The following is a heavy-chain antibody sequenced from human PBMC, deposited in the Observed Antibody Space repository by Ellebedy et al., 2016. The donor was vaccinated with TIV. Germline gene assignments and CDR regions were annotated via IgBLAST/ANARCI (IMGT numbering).Heavy chain of an antibody. CDR1: GFTFSTYS. D-gene: IGHD3-10*01. Sequence: GESLKISCAASGFTFSTYSMNWVRQAPGKGLEWVSYIGSSRNYVHYADSVKGRFTISRDNTKSSVYLQMNSLRVEDTAVYYCARDGLRSYTFDYWGQGTLVTVSS. J-gene: IGHJ4*02. CDR2: IGSSRNYV. V-gene: IGHV3-21*01. CDR3: ARDGLRSYTFDY.